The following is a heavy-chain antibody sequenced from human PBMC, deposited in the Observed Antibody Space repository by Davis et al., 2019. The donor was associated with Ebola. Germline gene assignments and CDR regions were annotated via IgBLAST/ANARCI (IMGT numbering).Heavy chain of an antibody. Sequence: SETLSLTCAVYGGSFSGYYWSWIRQPPGKALEWIGYIYNSGRTNYNPSLKSRVTISVDRSKNQFSLKLSSVTAADTAVYYCARDRRHVTMVRGVIITANWFDPWGQGTLVTVSS. D-gene: IGHD3-10*01. CDR2: IYNSGRT. CDR1: GGSFSGYY. V-gene: IGHV4-59*12. CDR3: ARDRRHVTMVRGVIITANWFDP. J-gene: IGHJ5*02.